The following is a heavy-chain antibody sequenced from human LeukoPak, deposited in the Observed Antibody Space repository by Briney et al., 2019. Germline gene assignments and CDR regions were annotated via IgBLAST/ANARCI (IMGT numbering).Heavy chain of an antibody. Sequence: GGSLRLSCSASGFTFSSYAMHWVRQAPGKGLEWVALISYDGSTTYYAKSVKGRSTISRDNSMNTVYLQMNTLRPEDTAVYYCARGRGSGSFLIDYWGQGTLVTVSS. V-gene: IGHV3-30-3*01. J-gene: IGHJ4*02. CDR1: GFTFSSYA. CDR3: ARGRGSGSFLIDY. CDR2: ISYDGSTT. D-gene: IGHD3-10*01.